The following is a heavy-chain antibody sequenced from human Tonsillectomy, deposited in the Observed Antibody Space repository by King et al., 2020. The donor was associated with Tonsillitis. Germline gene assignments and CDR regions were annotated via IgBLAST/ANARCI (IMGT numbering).Heavy chain of an antibody. CDR1: GFTFSNVW. V-gene: IGHV3-15*01. Sequence: VQLVESGGGLVKPGGSLRLSCAASGFTFSNVWMSWVRQPPGKGLGWVGGIKRETNGGQTDYAEPVKGRFTISRDDSKNTLYLQMDSLKIEDTAMYYCTKLKSFYFDLWGQGTLVTVSS. J-gene: IGHJ4*02. CDR2: IKRETNGGQT. CDR3: TKLKSFYFDL. D-gene: IGHD3-16*02.